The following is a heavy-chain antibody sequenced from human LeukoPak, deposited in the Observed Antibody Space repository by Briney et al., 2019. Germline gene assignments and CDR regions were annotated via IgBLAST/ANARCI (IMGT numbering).Heavy chain of an antibody. J-gene: IGHJ4*02. V-gene: IGHV3-23*01. CDR1: GFTFSTYS. Sequence: GGSLRLSCAASGFTFSTYSMTWVRQGPGKGLEWVSSIYPSGDSTFYADSVKGRFTISRDNSKNTPYLQMSSLRTEDTAIYYCAKDVVPDSGWDLDYWGQGTLVTASS. D-gene: IGHD6-19*01. CDR2: IYPSGDST. CDR3: AKDVVPDSGWDLDY.